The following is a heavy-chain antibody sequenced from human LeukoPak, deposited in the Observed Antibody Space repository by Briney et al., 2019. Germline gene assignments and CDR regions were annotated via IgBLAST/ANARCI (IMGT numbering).Heavy chain of an antibody. J-gene: IGHJ4*02. CDR1: GYTFTSYG. CDR3: ARRLGQYYDFWSGYGTPSESFDY. CDR2: ISAYNGNT. D-gene: IGHD3-3*01. Sequence: ASVKVSCKASGYTFTSYGISWVRQAPGQGLEWMGWISAYNGNTNYAQKLQGRVTMTTDTSTSTAYTELRSLRSDDTAVYYCARRLGQYYDFWSGYGTPSESFDYWGQGTLVTVSS. V-gene: IGHV1-18*01.